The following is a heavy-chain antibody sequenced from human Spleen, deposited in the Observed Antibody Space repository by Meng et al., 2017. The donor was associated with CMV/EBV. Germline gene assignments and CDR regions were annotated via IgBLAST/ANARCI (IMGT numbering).Heavy chain of an antibody. Sequence: GGSLRLSCAASGFTFSSYSMNWVRQAPGKGLEWVSSITHSGDYLYYADSVKGRFTISRDNAQSSLYLQMSSLRPEDTAVCYCARGHTYYGGSSPLEHWGRGSLVTVSS. CDR3: ARGHTYYGGSSPLEH. D-gene: IGHD2-15*01. V-gene: IGHV3-21*06. CDR2: ITHSGDYL. CDR1: GFTFSSYS. J-gene: IGHJ4*02.